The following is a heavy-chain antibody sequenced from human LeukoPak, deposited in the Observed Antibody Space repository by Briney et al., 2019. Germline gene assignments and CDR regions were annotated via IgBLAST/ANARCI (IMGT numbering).Heavy chain of an antibody. CDR1: GFTFSSYW. J-gene: IGHJ4*02. Sequence: PGGSLRLSCAASGFTFSSYWMSWVRQAPGKGLEWVANINQDGSEKYYVDSVKGRFTISRDNGRSSLFLQMNSLRVEDTAVYYCATTPTLYDYVWGSYRSGYWGQGTLVTVSS. CDR3: ATTPTLYDYVWGSYRSGY. D-gene: IGHD3-16*02. CDR2: INQDGSEK. V-gene: IGHV3-7*01.